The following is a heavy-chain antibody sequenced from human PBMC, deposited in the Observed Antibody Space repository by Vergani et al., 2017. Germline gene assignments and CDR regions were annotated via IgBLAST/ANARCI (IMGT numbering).Heavy chain of an antibody. J-gene: IGHJ3*02. CDR2: ISSSSSYI. V-gene: IGHV3-21*01. CDR1: GFTFSSYS. D-gene: IGHD2-2*01. CDR3: AKGSARYQLLLDI. Sequence: EVQLVESGGGLVKPGGSLRLSCAASGFTFSSYSMNWVRQAPGKGLEWVSSISSSSSYIYYADSVKGRFTISRDNAKNSLYLQMNSLRAEDTAVYYCAKGSARYQLLLDIWGQGTMVTVSS.